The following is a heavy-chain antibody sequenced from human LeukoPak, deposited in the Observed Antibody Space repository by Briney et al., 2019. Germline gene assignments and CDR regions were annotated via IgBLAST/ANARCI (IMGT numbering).Heavy chain of an antibody. CDR1: GYTFNSYD. J-gene: IGHJ3*02. CDR2: MNPNSGKT. CDR3: ARGRSWSGYPDDAFDI. V-gene: IGHV1-8*03. Sequence: ASVKVSCKASGYTFNSYDVNGVRQANGQVLEWMRWMNPNSGKTGYAQKFQGRVSITRNTSISTAYMELSSLRSEDTAVYYCARGRSWSGYPDDAFDIWGQGTMVTVSS. D-gene: IGHD3-3*01.